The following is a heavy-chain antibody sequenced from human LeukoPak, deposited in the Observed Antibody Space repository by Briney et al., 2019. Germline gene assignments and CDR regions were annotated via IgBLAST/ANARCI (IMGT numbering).Heavy chain of an antibody. J-gene: IGHJ4*02. CDR3: ATLPHTEFHY. Sequence: GESLKISGKGSGYTFTSFWIGWVRQMPGKGLEWMGIIHPGDSDTRYSPSFQGQVTISADKSISTSYLQWSSLKASDTAMYYCATLPHTEFHYWGQGTLVTVSS. CDR1: GYTFTSFW. D-gene: IGHD2-8*02. V-gene: IGHV5-51*01. CDR2: IHPGDSDT.